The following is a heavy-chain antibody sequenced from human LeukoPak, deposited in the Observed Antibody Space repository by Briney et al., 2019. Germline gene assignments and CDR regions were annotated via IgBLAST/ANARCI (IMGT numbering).Heavy chain of an antibody. CDR2: ISSSSSYI. J-gene: IGHJ3*02. V-gene: IGHV3-21*01. CDR1: GFTFSSYS. CDR3: ARDYDSSGLDAFDI. D-gene: IGHD3-22*01. Sequence: GGSLRLSCAASGFTFSSYSMNWVRQAPGKGLEWVSSISSSSSYIYYADSVKGRFTISRDNAMNSLYLQMNSLRAEDTAVYYCARDYDSSGLDAFDIWGQGTMVTVSS.